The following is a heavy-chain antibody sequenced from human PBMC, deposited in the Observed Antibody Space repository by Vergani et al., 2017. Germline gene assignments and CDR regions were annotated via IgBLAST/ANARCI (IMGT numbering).Heavy chain of an antibody. D-gene: IGHD2-2*02. CDR1: GITFKNAW. V-gene: IGHV3-15*01. CDR2: IRSKNEGGTA. Sequence: EVQVVESGGGLIKPGGSLRLSCVVSGITFKNAWINWVRQAPGNGLEWIGRIRSKNEGGTADYAAPLKGRFTISRDDSKDSAFLLVNNLKTEDTAVYFCYTDYHDYWGQGTLVTVSS. J-gene: IGHJ4*02. CDR3: YTDYHDY.